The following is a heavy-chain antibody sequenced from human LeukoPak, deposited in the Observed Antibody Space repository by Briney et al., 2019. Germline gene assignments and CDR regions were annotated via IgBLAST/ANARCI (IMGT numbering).Heavy chain of an antibody. D-gene: IGHD6-13*01. CDR3: AREYSSSWYVSPPNYYGMDV. CDR2: IYYSGST. CDR1: GGSISSGGYY. Sequence: SQTLSLTCTVSGGSISSGGYYWSWIRQHPGKGLEWIGYIYYSGSTYYNPSLKSRVTISVDTSKNQFSLELSSVTAADTAVYYCAREYSSSWYVSPPNYYGMDVWGQGTTVTVSS. J-gene: IGHJ6*02. V-gene: IGHV4-31*03.